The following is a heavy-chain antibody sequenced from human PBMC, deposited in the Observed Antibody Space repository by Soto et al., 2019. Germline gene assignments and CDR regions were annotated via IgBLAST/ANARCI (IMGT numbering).Heavy chain of an antibody. J-gene: IGHJ6*02. CDR3: ARGSRVKIPAASGRDYYYHGLDV. CDR2: INHRGST. V-gene: IGHV4-34*01. D-gene: IGHD6-25*01. Sequence: QVQLQQWGAGLLKPSETLSLTCAVYGGSFRGYYWSWIRQPPGKGLEWIGEINHRGSTNYNPSVKGRVTLSVDTSKTQFSLKLNSVTAADTAVYYCARGSRVKIPAASGRDYYYHGLDVWGQGTAVTVSS. CDR1: GGSFRGYY.